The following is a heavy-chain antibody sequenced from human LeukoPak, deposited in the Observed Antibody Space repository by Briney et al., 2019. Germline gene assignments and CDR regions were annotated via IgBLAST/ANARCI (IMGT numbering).Heavy chain of an antibody. J-gene: IGHJ4*02. D-gene: IGHD6-6*01. CDR1: GGSISSYY. CDR2: IYYSGST. CDR3: ARDSSSSGVDY. Sequence: SETLSLTCTVSGGSISSYYWSWIRQPPGKGLEWIGYIYYSGSTNYNPSLKSRVTISVDTSKNQFSLKLSSVTAADTAVYYCARDSSSSGVDYWGQGALVTVSS. V-gene: IGHV4-59*01.